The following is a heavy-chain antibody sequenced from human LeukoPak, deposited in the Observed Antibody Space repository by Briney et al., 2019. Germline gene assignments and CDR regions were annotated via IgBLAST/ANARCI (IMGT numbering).Heavy chain of an antibody. J-gene: IGHJ4*02. Sequence: GGSLRLSCAASGFTFSSYGMHWVRQAPGKGLEWVAVIWYDGSSKYYADSVKGRFTISRDNSKNTLYLQMNSLRAEDTAVYYCAKVRQGYSGYPYFDYWGQGTLVTVSS. V-gene: IGHV3-33*06. CDR3: AKVRQGYSGYPYFDY. CDR1: GFTFSSYG. CDR2: IWYDGSSK. D-gene: IGHD5-12*01.